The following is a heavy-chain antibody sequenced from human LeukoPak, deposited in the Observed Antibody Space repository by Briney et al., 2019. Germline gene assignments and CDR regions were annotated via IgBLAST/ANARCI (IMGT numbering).Heavy chain of an antibody. CDR1: GGSISSGGYY. CDR2: IYYSGST. Sequence: SSETLSLTCTVSGGSISSGGYYWSWIRQHPGKGLEWIGYIYYSGSTYYNPSLKSRVTISVDTSKNQFSLKLSSVTAADTAVYYCARDRDDSGSYFDYWGQGTLVTVSS. V-gene: IGHV4-31*03. D-gene: IGHD1-14*01. J-gene: IGHJ4*02. CDR3: ARDRDDSGSYFDY.